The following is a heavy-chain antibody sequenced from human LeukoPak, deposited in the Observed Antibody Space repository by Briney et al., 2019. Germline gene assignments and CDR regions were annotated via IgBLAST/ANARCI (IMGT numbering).Heavy chain of an antibody. V-gene: IGHV3-48*04. Sequence: GGSLRLSCAASGFTFSSYSMNWVRQAPGKGLEWVSYISSSSSTIYYADSVKGRFTISRDNAKNSLYLQMNSLRAEDTAVYYCAPPIAAAALAGGGYWGQGTLVTVSS. D-gene: IGHD6-13*01. CDR2: ISSSSSTI. J-gene: IGHJ4*02. CDR3: APPIAAAALAGGGY. CDR1: GFTFSSYS.